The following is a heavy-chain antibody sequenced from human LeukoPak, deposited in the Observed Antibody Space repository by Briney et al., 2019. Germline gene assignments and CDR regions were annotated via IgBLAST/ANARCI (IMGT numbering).Heavy chain of an antibody. Sequence: SETLSLTCTVSGGSISSSSYYWGWTRQPPGKGLEWIGSIYYSGSTYYNPSLTSRVTISVDTATDQFSLKLSSVTAADTAVYYCARHLAAAGFYYFDYWGQGTLVTVSS. D-gene: IGHD6-13*01. CDR1: GGSISSSSYY. CDR3: ARHLAAAGFYYFDY. V-gene: IGHV4-39*01. J-gene: IGHJ4*02. CDR2: IYYSGST.